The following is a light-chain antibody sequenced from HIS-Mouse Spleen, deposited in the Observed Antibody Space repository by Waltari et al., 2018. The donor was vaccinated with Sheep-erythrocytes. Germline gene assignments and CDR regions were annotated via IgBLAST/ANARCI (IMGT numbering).Light chain of an antibody. CDR3: CSYAGSSTPWV. V-gene: IGLV2-11*01. J-gene: IGLJ3*02. CDR1: SSDVGGYNY. Sequence: QSALTQPRSVSGSPGQSVTISCTGTSSDVGGYNYVSWYQQHPGKAPKLMIYDGSKRPSGVSNRFSGSKSGNTASLTISGLQAEDEAYYYCCSYAGSSTPWVFGGGTKLTVL. CDR2: DGS.